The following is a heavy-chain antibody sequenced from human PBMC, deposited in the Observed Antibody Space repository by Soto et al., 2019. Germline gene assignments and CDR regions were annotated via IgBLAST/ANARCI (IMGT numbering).Heavy chain of an antibody. D-gene: IGHD2-15*01. CDR3: APHVYCSGGSCQYDAFAI. CDR2: ITAGGDGT. CDR1: GITFSNYM. J-gene: IGHJ3*02. V-gene: IGHV3-23*01. Sequence: EVPVLESGGGLVQPGGSLRLSCEASGITFSNYMMTWIRQAPGKGLEWVSTITAGGDGTYYADSVKGRFTMSRETSKNTLYLQMNSLRAEDTAVYYCAPHVYCSGGSCQYDAFAIRGQVTMVTVSS.